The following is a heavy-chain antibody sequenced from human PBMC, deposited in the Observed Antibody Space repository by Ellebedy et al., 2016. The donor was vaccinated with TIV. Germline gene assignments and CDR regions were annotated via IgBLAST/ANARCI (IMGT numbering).Heavy chain of an antibody. J-gene: IGHJ4*02. CDR3: AREDGEYSYGLDS. D-gene: IGHD5-18*01. CDR1: GFSLSTSGMC. Sequence: SGPTLVKPTETLTLTCTFSGFSLSTSGMCINWIRQPPGKALEWLARIDWDEDTYYTTSLQTRLTISKDRSRNQVVLIMTDMGADDSGMYFCAREDGEYSYGLDSWGQGTRVTVSS. V-gene: IGHV2-70*11. CDR2: IDWDEDT.